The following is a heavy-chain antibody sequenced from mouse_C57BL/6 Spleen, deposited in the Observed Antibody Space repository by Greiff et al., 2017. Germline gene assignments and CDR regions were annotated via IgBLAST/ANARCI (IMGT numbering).Heavy chain of an antibody. Sequence: VQLKESGAELVRPGASVKLSCTASGFTIKDYYMHWVKQRPEQGLEWIGWIDPENGDTEYASKFQGKATITADTSSNTAYLQLSSLTSEDTAVYYCTIYGSSYVDGWGQGTTLTVSS. J-gene: IGHJ2*01. CDR1: GFTIKDYY. V-gene: IGHV14-4*01. D-gene: IGHD1-1*01. CDR3: TIYGSSYVDG. CDR2: IDPENGDT.